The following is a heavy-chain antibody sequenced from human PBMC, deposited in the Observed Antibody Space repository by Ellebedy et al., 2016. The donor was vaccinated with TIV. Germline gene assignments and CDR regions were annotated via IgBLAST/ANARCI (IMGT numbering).Heavy chain of an antibody. CDR2: IREDGNAK. Sequence: PGGSLRLSCAASGFSLNINYMSWVRQAPGKGLEWVANIREDGNAKFYVDSVKGRLTIPRDNGENSVYLQMNSLRVEDTALYYCARDGFGGYLDSWGQGTLIIVSS. CDR3: ARDGFGGYLDS. D-gene: IGHD3-10*01. J-gene: IGHJ4*02. CDR1: GFSLNINY. V-gene: IGHV3-7*01.